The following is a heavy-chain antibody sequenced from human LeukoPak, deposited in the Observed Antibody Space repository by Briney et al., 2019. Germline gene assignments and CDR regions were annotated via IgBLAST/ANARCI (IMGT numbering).Heavy chain of an antibody. J-gene: IGHJ5*02. D-gene: IGHD1-26*01. Sequence: SETLSLTCAVYGGSFSGYYWSWIRQPAGKGLEWIGRIYNSGNTKYNPSLKSRVTISVDTSRNQFSLKLSSVTAADTAVYYCARVGLRGSWFDPWGQGTLVTVSS. CDR3: ARVGLRGSWFDP. V-gene: IGHV4-59*10. CDR2: IYNSGNT. CDR1: GGSFSGYY.